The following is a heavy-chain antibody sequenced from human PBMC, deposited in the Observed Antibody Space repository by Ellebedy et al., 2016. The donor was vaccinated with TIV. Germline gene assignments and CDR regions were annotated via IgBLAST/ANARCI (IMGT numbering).Heavy chain of an antibody. D-gene: IGHD4-17*01. Sequence: GGSLRLXXAASGFIFSSYAMHWVRQAPGKGLEWVAVISYDGSNKYYADSVKGRFTISRDNSKNTLYLQMNSLRAEDTAVYYCARDRVHYAHFDYWGQGILVTVSS. J-gene: IGHJ4*02. CDR3: ARDRVHYAHFDY. V-gene: IGHV3-30-3*01. CDR2: ISYDGSNK. CDR1: GFIFSSYA.